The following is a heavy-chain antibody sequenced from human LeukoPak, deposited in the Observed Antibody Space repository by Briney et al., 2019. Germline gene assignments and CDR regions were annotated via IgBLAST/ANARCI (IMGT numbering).Heavy chain of an antibody. CDR3: ARDGGEWELLPYY. V-gene: IGHV3-23*01. CDR2: ISGSGGST. J-gene: IGHJ4*02. CDR1: GFTFSSYA. D-gene: IGHD1-26*01. Sequence: GGSLRLSCAASGFTFSSYAMSWVRQAPGKGLEWVSAISGSGGSTYYADSVKGRFTISRDNSKNTLYLQMNSLRAEDTAVYYCARDGGEWELLPYYWGQGTLVTVSS.